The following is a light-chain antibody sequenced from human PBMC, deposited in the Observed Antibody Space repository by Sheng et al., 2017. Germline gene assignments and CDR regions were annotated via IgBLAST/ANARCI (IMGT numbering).Light chain of an antibody. CDR2: AAS. V-gene: IGKV1-39*01. CDR1: QSITSY. J-gene: IGKJ3*01. CDR3: QQSYGTPFT. Sequence: DIQMTQSPSSLSASVGDRVTITCRASQSITSYLNWYQHKPGKAPKLLIYAASTLQSGVPSRFSGSGSGTDFTLTISSLQPEDFATYYCQQSYGTPFTFGPGTKVDIK.